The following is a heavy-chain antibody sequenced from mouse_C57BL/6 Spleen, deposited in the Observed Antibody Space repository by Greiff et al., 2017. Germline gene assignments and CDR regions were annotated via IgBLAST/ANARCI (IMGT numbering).Heavy chain of an antibody. J-gene: IGHJ4*01. CDR3: ARAYGSRYAMDY. V-gene: IGHV5-16*01. CDR1: GFTFSDYY. Sequence: EVQRVESEGGLVQPGSSMKLSCTASGFTFSDYYMAWVRQVPEKGLEWVANINYDGSSTYYLDSLKSRFIISRDNAKNILYLQMSSLKSEDTATYYCARAYGSRYAMDYWGQGTSVTVSS. D-gene: IGHD1-1*01. CDR2: INYDGSST.